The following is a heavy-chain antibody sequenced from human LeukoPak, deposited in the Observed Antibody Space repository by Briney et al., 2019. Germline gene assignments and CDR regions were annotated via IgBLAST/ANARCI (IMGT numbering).Heavy chain of an antibody. CDR3: ARTITGTTWFDP. D-gene: IGHD1-7*01. Sequence: GGSLRLSCAASGFTFSTYSMNWVRQAPGKGLEWVSSISSGTSYIYYADSMKGRFTISRDNAKNSLYLQMNSLRAEDTAVYYCARTITGTTWFDPWGQGTLVTVSS. V-gene: IGHV3-21*01. CDR1: GFTFSTYS. CDR2: ISSGTSYI. J-gene: IGHJ5*02.